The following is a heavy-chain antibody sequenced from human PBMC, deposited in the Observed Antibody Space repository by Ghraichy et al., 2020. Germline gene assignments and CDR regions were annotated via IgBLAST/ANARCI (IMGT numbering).Heavy chain of an antibody. CDR2: ISSSSSYI. D-gene: IGHD2-15*01. Sequence: WGSLRLSCAASGFTFSSYSINWVRQAPGKGLEWVSSISSSSSYIYYADSVKGRFTISRDNAKNSLYLQMNSLRAEDTAVYYCARGKPATEVLDFDYWGQGTLVTVSS. J-gene: IGHJ4*02. CDR3: ARGKPATEVLDFDY. CDR1: GFTFSSYS. V-gene: IGHV3-21*01.